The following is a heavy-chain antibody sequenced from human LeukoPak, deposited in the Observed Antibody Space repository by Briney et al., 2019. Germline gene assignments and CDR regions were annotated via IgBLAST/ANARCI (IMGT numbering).Heavy chain of an antibody. Sequence: GGSLRLSCAASGFTFSSYAMSWVRQAPGKGLEWVSAISGSGGNTYYADSVKGRFTISRDNSKNTLFLQMSSLRAEDTAVYYCAIGVQWLVTFDYWGQGTLVTVSS. CDR3: AIGVQWLVTFDY. J-gene: IGHJ4*02. V-gene: IGHV3-23*01. D-gene: IGHD6-19*01. CDR1: GFTFSSYA. CDR2: ISGSGGNT.